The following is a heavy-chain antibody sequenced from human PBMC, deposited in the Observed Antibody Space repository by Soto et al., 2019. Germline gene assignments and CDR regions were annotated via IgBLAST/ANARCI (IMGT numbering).Heavy chain of an antibody. Sequence: EVKLVESGGGLVQAGGSLRLSCAASGFTLSDRYMDWVRQAPGKGLEWVGRVRNNANSYTTEYAASWKGRVTMSRDDSYNSIYLQMNSVNTEDTAVYYCARSGWDCSRWSDDAFDIWGQGTMVIVSS. CDR3: ARSGWDCSRWSDDAFDI. CDR2: VRNNANSYTT. D-gene: IGHD6-13*01. J-gene: IGHJ3*02. CDR1: GFTLSDRY. V-gene: IGHV3-72*01.